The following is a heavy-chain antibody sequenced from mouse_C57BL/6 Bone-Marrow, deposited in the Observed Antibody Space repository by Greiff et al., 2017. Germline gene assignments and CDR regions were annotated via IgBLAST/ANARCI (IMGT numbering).Heavy chain of an antibody. V-gene: IGHV1-53*01. CDR1: GYTFTSYW. J-gene: IGHJ2*01. CDR2: INPSNGGT. CDR3: ARSRRRGYYFDY. Sequence: QVQLQQPGPELVKPGASVKLSCKASGYTFTSYWMHWVKQRPGQGLEWIGNINPSNGGTNYNEKFKSKATLTVDKSSSTAYMQLSSLTSEDSSVYYCARSRRRGYYFDYWGQGTTRTVSS. D-gene: IGHD2-12*01.